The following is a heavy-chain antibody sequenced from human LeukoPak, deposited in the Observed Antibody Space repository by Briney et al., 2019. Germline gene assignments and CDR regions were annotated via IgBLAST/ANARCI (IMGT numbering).Heavy chain of an antibody. CDR1: GYIFTDYA. D-gene: IGHD2-15*01. CDR2: MNGGNGNT. J-gene: IGHJ6*03. V-gene: IGHV1-3*01. CDR3: ARGRGTSGSNRDFYYYYYMDV. Sequence: ASVKVSCKASGYIFTDYAIHWLRQASGQRPEWMGWMNGGNGNTKYSQKFQGRITLIRDTSAATAYMELSSLRHDDLAVYYCARGRGTSGSNRDFYYYYYMDVWGKGTTVTVSS.